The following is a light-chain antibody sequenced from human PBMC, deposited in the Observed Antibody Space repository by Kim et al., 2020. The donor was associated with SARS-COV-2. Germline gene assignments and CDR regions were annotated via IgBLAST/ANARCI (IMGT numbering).Light chain of an antibody. CDR2: GAS. J-gene: IGKJ4*01. Sequence: SPGDRVTLSCRASQSVSSGYLAWYQQKPGQAPRLLIYGASNRATGIPDRFSGSGSGTDFTLTISRLEPEDFAVYYCQQYDSPPLTFGGGTKVDIK. CDR1: QSVSSGY. CDR3: QQYDSPPLT. V-gene: IGKV3-20*01.